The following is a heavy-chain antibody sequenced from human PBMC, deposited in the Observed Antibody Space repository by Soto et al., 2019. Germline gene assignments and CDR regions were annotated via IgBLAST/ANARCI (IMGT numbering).Heavy chain of an antibody. D-gene: IGHD2-15*01. J-gene: IGHJ5*02. Sequence: QVQLVQSGAEVKKPGSSVKVSCKASGGTFSSYAISWVRQAPGQGLEWMGGIIPIFGTANYAQKFQGRVTITADESTSTAYMELSSLRSEDTAVYYCARAGLGCSGGSCYDWFVPWGQGTLVTVSS. CDR1: GGTFSSYA. CDR3: ARAGLGCSGGSCYDWFVP. V-gene: IGHV1-69*01. CDR2: IIPIFGTA.